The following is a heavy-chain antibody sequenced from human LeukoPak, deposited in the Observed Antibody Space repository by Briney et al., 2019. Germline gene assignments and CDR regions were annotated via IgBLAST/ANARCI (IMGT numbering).Heavy chain of an antibody. Sequence: ASVKVSCKASGYTXTTYYMHWVRQAPGQGLEWVGVIKPSGGTTTYAQKLQGRVTMTRDTSTSTVYMELSSLRIEDTAVYYCSRDLGGSYNDYWGQGTMVTVSS. CDR1: GYTXTTYY. V-gene: IGHV1-46*04. CDR2: IKPSGGTT. CDR3: SRDLGGSYNDY. J-gene: IGHJ4*02. D-gene: IGHD1-26*01.